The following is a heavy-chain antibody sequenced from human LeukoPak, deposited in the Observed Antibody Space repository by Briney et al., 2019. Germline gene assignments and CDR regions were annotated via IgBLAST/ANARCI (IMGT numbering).Heavy chain of an antibody. CDR3: SWSGYYRWYYFDY. CDR1: GYTFTSYY. J-gene: IGHJ4*02. CDR2: INPSGGST. V-gene: IGHV1-46*01. Sequence: ASVKVSCKASGYTFTSYYMHWVRQAPGQGPEWMGIINPSGGSTSYAQKFQGRVTMTRDTSTSTVYMELSSLRSEDTAVYYCSWSGYYRWYYFDYWGQGTLVTVSS. D-gene: IGHD3-3*01.